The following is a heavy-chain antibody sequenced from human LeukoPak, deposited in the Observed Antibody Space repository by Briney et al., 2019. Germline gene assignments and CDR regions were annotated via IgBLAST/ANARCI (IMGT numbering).Heavy chain of an antibody. V-gene: IGHV3-21*01. J-gene: IGHJ3*02. D-gene: IGHD2-15*01. Sequence: PGGSLRLSCAASGFTFSSYSMNWVRQAPGKGLEWVSSISSSSSYIYYADSVKGRFTISRDNAKNSLYLQMNSLRAEDTAVYYCARDSSCSGGSCYSSRAFDIWGQGTMVTVSS. CDR2: ISSSSSYI. CDR1: GFTFSSYS. CDR3: ARDSSCSGGSCYSSRAFDI.